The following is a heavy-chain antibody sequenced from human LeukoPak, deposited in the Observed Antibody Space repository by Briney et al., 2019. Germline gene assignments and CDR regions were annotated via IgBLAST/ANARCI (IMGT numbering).Heavy chain of an antibody. D-gene: IGHD6-19*01. CDR1: GYTFTSYD. J-gene: IGHJ4*02. V-gene: IGHV1-2*02. CDR2: INPNSGGT. Sequence: ASVKVSCKASGYTFTSYDINWVRQAPGQGLEWMGWINPNSGGTNYAQKFQGRVTMTRDTSISTAYMELSRLRSDDTAVYYCARERSSGWYIGDFDYWGQGTLVTVSS. CDR3: ARERSSGWYIGDFDY.